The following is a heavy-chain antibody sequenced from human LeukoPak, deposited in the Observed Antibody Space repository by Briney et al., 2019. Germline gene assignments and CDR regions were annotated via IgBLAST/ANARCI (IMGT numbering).Heavy chain of an antibody. CDR2: INPHSGGT. D-gene: IGHD5-18*01. CDR3: ARGGYSSNWFDP. J-gene: IGHJ5*02. V-gene: IGHV1-2*02. CDR1: GYTFTGYY. Sequence: ASVKVSCKASGYTFTGYYMDWGRQAPGQGLGWMGWINPHSGGTNYAQKFQGRVTMTRDTSISTAYMELSRLRSDDTAVYYCARGGYSSNWFDPWGQGTLVNVSS.